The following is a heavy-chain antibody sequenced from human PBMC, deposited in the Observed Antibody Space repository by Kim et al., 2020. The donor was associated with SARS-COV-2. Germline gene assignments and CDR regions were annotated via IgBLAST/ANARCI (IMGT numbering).Heavy chain of an antibody. D-gene: IGHD3-3*02. CDR1: GASISDFY. CDR3: ARGLHGHSY. J-gene: IGHJ4*02. CDR2: IHYSGST. Sequence: SETLSLTCTVSGASISDFYWSWIRQPPGQGLEWIGYIHYSGSTSYNPSLQNRVTLSVDSSKNQFSLKVTSMTVADTAMYYCARGLHGHSYWGQGTLVTVSS. V-gene: IGHV4-59*13.